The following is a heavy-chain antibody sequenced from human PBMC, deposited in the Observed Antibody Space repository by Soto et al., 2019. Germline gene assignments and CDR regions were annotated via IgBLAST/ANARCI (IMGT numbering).Heavy chain of an antibody. V-gene: IGHV3-30*04. J-gene: IGHJ3*02. Sequence: SLRLSCAASGFSFSTYAMYWVRQAPGKGLEWVAVISYDGSNKYYADSVKGRFTISRDNSKNTLYLQMNSLRVEDTAVYYCARGPAMASYAFDIWGQGTMVTVSS. CDR2: ISYDGSNK. CDR3: ARGPAMASYAFDI. D-gene: IGHD5-18*01. CDR1: GFSFSTYA.